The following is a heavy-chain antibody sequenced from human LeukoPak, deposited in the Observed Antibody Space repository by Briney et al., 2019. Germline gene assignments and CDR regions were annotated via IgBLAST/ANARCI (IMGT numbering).Heavy chain of an antibody. CDR3: ARVYGSGSYFVSYYYYYMDV. J-gene: IGHJ6*03. V-gene: IGHV4-59*01. Sequence: SETLSLTCTVSGGSISSYYWSWIRQPPGKGLEWIGYIYYSGSTNYNPSLKSRVTISVDTSKNQFSLKLSSVTAADTAVYYCARVYGSGSYFVSYYYYYMDVWGKGTTVTISS. CDR1: GGSISSYY. D-gene: IGHD3-10*01. CDR2: IYYSGST.